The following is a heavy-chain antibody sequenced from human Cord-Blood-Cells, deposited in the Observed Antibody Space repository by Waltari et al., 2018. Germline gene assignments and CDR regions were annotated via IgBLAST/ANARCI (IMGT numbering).Heavy chain of an antibody. CDR3: ATSLDSSGAFDI. J-gene: IGHJ3*02. CDR1: GGTFSSYA. V-gene: IGHV1-69*01. Sequence: QVQLVQSGAEVKKPGSSVKVSCKASGGTFSSYAISWVRQAPGQGLAWMGVIIPIFGTANYAQKFQGRVTITADESTSTAYMELSSLRSEDTAVYYCATSLDSSGAFDIWGQGTMVTVSS. D-gene: IGHD6-6*01. CDR2: IIPIFGTA.